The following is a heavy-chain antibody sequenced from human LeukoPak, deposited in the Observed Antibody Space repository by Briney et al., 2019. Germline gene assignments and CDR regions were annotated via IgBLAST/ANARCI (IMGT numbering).Heavy chain of an antibody. CDR1: GGSISNDY. D-gene: IGHD2-2*01. CDR2: IYSSGTT. J-gene: IGHJ3*02. V-gene: IGHV4-4*07. Sequence: PSETLSLTCTVSGGSISNDYWSWIRQPAGKGLDWIGRIYSSGTTNYNPSLKSRVTMSVDTSKNQFSLKLSSVTAADTAVYYCARESSSTSRAFDIWGQGTMVTVSS. CDR3: ARESSSTSRAFDI.